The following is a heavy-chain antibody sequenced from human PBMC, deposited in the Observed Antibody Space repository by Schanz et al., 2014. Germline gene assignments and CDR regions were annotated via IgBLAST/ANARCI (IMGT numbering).Heavy chain of an antibody. J-gene: IGHJ6*02. CDR1: GITFSDYA. D-gene: IGHD1-7*01. V-gene: IGHV3-23*05. CDR3: AKIWKYRHLTVLPGCRDGMDV. Sequence: EVQLLESGGALEQPGGSLRLSCAASGITFSDYAMSWVRQAPGKGLEWVSTIARGGSHTFYADSVTGRFTISGDNSKITLFLPLNSLRVEDTAIYSGAKIWKYRHLTVLPGCRDGMDVWGQGTTV. CDR2: IARGGSHT.